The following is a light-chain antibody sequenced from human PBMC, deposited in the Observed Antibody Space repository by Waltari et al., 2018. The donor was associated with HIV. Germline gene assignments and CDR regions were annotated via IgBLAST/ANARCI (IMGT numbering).Light chain of an antibody. CDR3: ATWDDSLSAVV. J-gene: IGLJ2*01. Sequence: QSVVIQPPSASGTPGQRVTISCTGNSFNIGRSYVYWYQQFPGTAPKFLIYRINLRPSGVPDLFSASKSGTSASLAISGLRSEDEANYYCATWDDSLSAVVFGEGTKLTVL. CDR2: RIN. V-gene: IGLV1-47*01. CDR1: SFNIGRSY.